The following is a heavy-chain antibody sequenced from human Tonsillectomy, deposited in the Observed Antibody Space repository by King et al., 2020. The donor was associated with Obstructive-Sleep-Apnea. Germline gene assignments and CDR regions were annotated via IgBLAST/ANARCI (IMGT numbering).Heavy chain of an antibody. Sequence: VQLVESGGGVVQPGRSLRLSCAASGFTFSSYGMHWVRQAPGKGLEWVAVMSNDATNKYYADSVKGRFTISRDNSKNTVYLQMNSLRAEDTAVYYCAKDVSGYDFGIDSWGQGTLVTVSS. CDR2: MSNDATNK. J-gene: IGHJ4*02. CDR1: GFTFSSYG. CDR3: AKDVSGYDFGIDS. D-gene: IGHD5-12*01. V-gene: IGHV3-30*18.